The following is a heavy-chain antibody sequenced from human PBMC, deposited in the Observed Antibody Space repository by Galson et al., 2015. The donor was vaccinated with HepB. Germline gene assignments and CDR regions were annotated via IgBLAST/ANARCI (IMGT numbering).Heavy chain of an antibody. D-gene: IGHD5-18*01. V-gene: IGHV3-7*01. J-gene: IGHJ4*02. CDR1: GFTFSSYW. CDR3: ARHKVDTDMVNPGFDY. CDR2: IKQDGSEK. Sequence: SLRLSCAASGFTFSSYWMSWVRQAPGKGLEWVANIKQDGSEKYYVDSVKGRFTISRDNAKNSLFLQMNSLRAEDTAVYYCARHKVDTDMVNPGFDYWGQGTLVTVSS.